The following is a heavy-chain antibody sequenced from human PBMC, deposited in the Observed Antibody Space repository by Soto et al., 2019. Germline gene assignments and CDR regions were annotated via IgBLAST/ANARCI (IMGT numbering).Heavy chain of an antibody. Sequence: ASVTVSCKASVYIFTGYYMHWVRPATGQGLEWMGWINPNSGDTNYAQKFQGWVTMTRDTSISTAYMELSRLRSDDTAVYYCARDRVAAAGDYYHYYGMDVWGQGTTVTVSS. CDR2: INPNSGDT. D-gene: IGHD6-13*01. V-gene: IGHV1-2*04. CDR3: ARDRVAAAGDYYHYYGMDV. J-gene: IGHJ6*02. CDR1: VYIFTGYY.